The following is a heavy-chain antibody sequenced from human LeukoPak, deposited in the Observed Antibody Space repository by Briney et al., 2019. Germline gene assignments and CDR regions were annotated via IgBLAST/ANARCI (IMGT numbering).Heavy chain of an antibody. CDR1: GYSISSGYY. Sequence: SETLSLTCAVSGYSISSGYYWGWIRQPPGKGLEWIGSISHSGSAYYNPSLKSRVTISLDTSKNQFSLKLTSVTAADTAVYYCARESASGDSSQGYWGQGTLVTVSS. V-gene: IGHV4-38-2*02. J-gene: IGHJ4*02. D-gene: IGHD3-22*01. CDR2: ISHSGSA. CDR3: ARESASGDSSQGY.